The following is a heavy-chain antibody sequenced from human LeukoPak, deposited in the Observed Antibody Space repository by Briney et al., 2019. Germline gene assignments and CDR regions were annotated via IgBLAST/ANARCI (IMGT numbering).Heavy chain of an antibody. V-gene: IGHV4-34*01. Sequence: SETLSLTCAVYGGSFSGYYWSWIRQPPGKGLEWIGEINHSGSTNYNPSLKSRVTISVDTSKNQFSLKLSSVTAADTAVYFCARQFEDSSGYYSSYDYWGQGTLVTVSS. D-gene: IGHD3-22*01. CDR1: GGSFSGYY. CDR2: INHSGST. J-gene: IGHJ4*02. CDR3: ARQFEDSSGYYSSYDY.